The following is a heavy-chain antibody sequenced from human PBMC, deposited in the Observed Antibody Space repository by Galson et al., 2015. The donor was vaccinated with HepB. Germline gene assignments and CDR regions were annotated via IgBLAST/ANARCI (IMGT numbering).Heavy chain of an antibody. V-gene: IGHV1-69*13. CDR2: IIPIFGTA. CDR3: ASLGYCSSTSCYTDLDY. J-gene: IGHJ4*02. D-gene: IGHD2-2*02. Sequence: SVKVSCKASGGTFSSYAISWVRQAPGQGLEWMGGIIPIFGTANYAQKFQGRVTITADESTSTAYMELSSLRSEDTAVYYCASLGYCSSTSCYTDLDYWGQGTLVTVSS. CDR1: GGTFSSYA.